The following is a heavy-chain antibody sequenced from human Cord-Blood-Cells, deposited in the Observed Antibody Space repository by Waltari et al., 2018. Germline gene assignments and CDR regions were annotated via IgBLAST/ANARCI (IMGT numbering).Heavy chain of an antibody. CDR2: IYYSGST. J-gene: IGHJ5*02. CDR1: GGSISSGGYY. D-gene: IGHD6-6*01. CDR3: ARGKYSSSYNWFDP. V-gene: IGHV4-31*03. Sequence: QVQLQESGPGLVKPSQTLSLTCTVSGGSISSGGYYWSWIRPPPGKGLEWIGYIYYSGSTYYNPSLKRRVTISVDTSKNQFSLKLSSVTAADTAVYYCARGKYSSSYNWFDPWGQGTLVTVSS.